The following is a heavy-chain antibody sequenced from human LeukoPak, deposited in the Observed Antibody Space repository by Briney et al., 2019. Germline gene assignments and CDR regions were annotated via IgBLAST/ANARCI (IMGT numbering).Heavy chain of an antibody. D-gene: IGHD6-6*01. Sequence: GASVKVSCKASGYTFTGHYMNWVRLASGQGLEWMGWINPTGGTTYAQKFQDRVTMTRDTSINTAYMELSGLRSDDTAVYYCARDLGWSSSHWGQGTLVTVSS. CDR2: INPTGGT. CDR3: ARDLGWSSSH. V-gene: IGHV1-2*02. CDR1: GYTFTGHY. J-gene: IGHJ4*02.